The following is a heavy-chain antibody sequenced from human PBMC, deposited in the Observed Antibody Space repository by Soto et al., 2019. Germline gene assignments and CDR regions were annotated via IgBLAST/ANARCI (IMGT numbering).Heavy chain of an antibody. J-gene: IGHJ4*02. Sequence: QVQLVESGGGVVQPGRSLRLSCAASGFTFSRYGMHWVRQAPGKGLEGVAVIWYDGNKKYYADSVKGRFTISRDNSKNTLYLQMNSLRVEDTAVYYCARGEYDNSCVFDYWGQGTLVTVSS. CDR2: IWYDGNKK. V-gene: IGHV3-33*01. CDR3: ARGEYDNSCVFDY. CDR1: GFTFSRYG. D-gene: IGHD2-15*01.